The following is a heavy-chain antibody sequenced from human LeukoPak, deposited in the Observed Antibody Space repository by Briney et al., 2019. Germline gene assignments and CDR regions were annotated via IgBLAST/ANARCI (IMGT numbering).Heavy chain of an antibody. CDR1: GFTFSCYS. CDR3: ARGAHYYESSGYSG. D-gene: IGHD3-22*01. V-gene: IGHV3-21*01. J-gene: IGHJ4*02. Sequence: GGSLRLSCAASGFTFSCYSMNWVRQAPGKGLEWVSSISSSSSYIYYADSVKGRFTISRDNAKNSRYLQMHSLRAEDEAVYYCARGAHYYESSGYSGWGQGTLVTVSS. CDR2: ISSSSSYI.